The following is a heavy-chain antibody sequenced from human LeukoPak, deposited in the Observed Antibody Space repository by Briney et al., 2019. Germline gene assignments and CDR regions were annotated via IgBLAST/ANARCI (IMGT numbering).Heavy chain of an antibody. CDR3: ARVPGIAVAGTGPTVDY. Sequence: GGSLRLSCAASGFTFSSSAMSWVRQAPGKGLEWVSAISNNGGYTYYADSVKGRFTISRDNSKNTLYLQMNSLRAEDTAVYYCARVPGIAVAGTGPTVDYWGQGTLVTVSS. J-gene: IGHJ4*02. D-gene: IGHD6-19*01. CDR1: GFTFSSSA. CDR2: ISNNGGYT. V-gene: IGHV3-23*01.